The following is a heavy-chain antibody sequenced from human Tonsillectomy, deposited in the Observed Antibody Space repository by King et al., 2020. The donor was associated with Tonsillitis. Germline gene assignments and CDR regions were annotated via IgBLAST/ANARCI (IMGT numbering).Heavy chain of an antibody. V-gene: IGHV1-2*02. CDR2: INPNSGGT. CDR1: GYTFTGYY. CDR3: ARELGCSSTSCYSKWFDP. J-gene: IGHJ5*02. D-gene: IGHD2-2*01. Sequence: VQLVESGAEVKKPGASVKVSCKASGYTFTGYYMHWVRQAPGQGLEWMGWINPNSGGTNYAQKFQGRVTMTRETSISTVYMELSRLRSDDTAVYYCARELGCSSTSCYSKWFDPWGQGTLVTVSS.